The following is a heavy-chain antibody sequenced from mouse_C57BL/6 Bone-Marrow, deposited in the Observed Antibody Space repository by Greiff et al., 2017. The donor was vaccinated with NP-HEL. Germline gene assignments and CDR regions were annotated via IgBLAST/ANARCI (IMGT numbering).Heavy chain of an antibody. CDR2: ISSGGSYT. CDR1: GFTFSSYG. D-gene: IGHD1-1*01. J-gene: IGHJ4*01. CDR3: ARPITTVVAYYYAMDY. Sequence: EVMLVESGGDLVKPGGSLKLSCAASGFTFSSYGMSWVRQTPDKRLEWVATISSGGSYTYYPDSVKGRFTISRDNAKNTLYLQMSSLKSEDTAMYYCARPITTVVAYYYAMDYWGQGTSVTVSS. V-gene: IGHV5-6*01.